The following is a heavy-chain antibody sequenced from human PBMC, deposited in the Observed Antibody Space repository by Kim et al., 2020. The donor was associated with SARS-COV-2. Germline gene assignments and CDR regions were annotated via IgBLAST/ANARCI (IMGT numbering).Heavy chain of an antibody. V-gene: IGHV3-21*01. D-gene: IGHD3-22*01. Sequence: YYAESVKGRFTISRDNAKNSLYLQMNSLRAEDTAVYYCARKYDSSGHYDYWGQGTLVTVSS. J-gene: IGHJ4*02. CDR3: ARKYDSSGHYDY.